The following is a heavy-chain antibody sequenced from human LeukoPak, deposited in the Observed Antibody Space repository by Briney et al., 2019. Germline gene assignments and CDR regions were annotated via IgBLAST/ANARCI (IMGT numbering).Heavy chain of an antibody. CDR1: GFTFSSYA. CDR2: ISGSGGST. V-gene: IGHV3-23*01. CDR3: AKDPDYGDYPAGFYFDY. D-gene: IGHD4-17*01. Sequence: GGSLRLSCAASGFTFSSYAMSWVRQAPGRGLEWVSAISGSGGSTYYADSVKGRFTISRDNSKNTLYLQMNSLRAEDTAVYYCAKDPDYGDYPAGFYFDYWGQGTLVTVSS. J-gene: IGHJ4*02.